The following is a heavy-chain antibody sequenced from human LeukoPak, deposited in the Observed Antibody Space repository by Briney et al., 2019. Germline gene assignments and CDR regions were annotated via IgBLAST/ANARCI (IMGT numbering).Heavy chain of an antibody. V-gene: IGHV3-7*01. CDR1: GFIYGNYW. Sequence: GGSLRLSCRGSGFIYGNYWMTWVRQAPGKGLEWVANIKQDGSEKYYVDSVKGRFTISRDNAKNSLYLQMNSLRAEDTAVYYCARAATIFGVVIPYDYWGQGTLVTVSS. CDR3: ARAATIFGVVIPYDY. J-gene: IGHJ4*02. CDR2: IKQDGSEK. D-gene: IGHD3-3*01.